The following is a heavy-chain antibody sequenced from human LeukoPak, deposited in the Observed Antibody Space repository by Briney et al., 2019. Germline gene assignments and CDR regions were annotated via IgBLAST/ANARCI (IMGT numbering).Heavy chain of an antibody. CDR1: GFTFSSYW. CDR2: IKQDGSEK. J-gene: IGHJ4*02. V-gene: IGHV3-7*01. CDR3: VSNSGSSRHDYFDY. Sequence: PGGSLRLSCAASGFTFSSYWMSWVRQAPGKGLEWVANIKQDGSEKYYVDSVKGRFTISRDSAKNSLYLQMNSLRAEDTAVYYCVSNSGSSRHDYFDYWGQGTLVTVSS. D-gene: IGHD3-10*01.